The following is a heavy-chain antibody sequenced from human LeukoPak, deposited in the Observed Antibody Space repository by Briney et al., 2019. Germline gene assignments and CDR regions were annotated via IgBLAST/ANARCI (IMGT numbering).Heavy chain of an antibody. Sequence: ASVKVSRKASGYTFTNYGISWVRQAPGQGLEWMGWISTYSGTPNYAQKLQGRVTMTTDTSTNTAYMDLRSLRSDDTAVYYCARGKTIRVADPFDYWGQGTLVTVSS. D-gene: IGHD6-19*01. CDR2: ISTYSGTP. CDR3: ARGKTIRVADPFDY. CDR1: GYTFTNYG. J-gene: IGHJ4*02. V-gene: IGHV1-18*01.